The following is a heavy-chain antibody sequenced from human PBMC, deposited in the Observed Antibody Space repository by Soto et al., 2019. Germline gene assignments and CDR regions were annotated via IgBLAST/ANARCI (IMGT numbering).Heavy chain of an antibody. J-gene: IGHJ6*02. CDR1: GYTFTGYY. CDR2: INPNSGGT. D-gene: IGHD4-17*01. CDR3: ARGPNGDYVGYYGMDV. V-gene: IGHV1-2*04. Sequence: ASVKVSCKASGYTFTGYYMHWVRQAPGQGLEWMGWINPNSGGTNYAQKFQGWVTMTRDTSISTAYMELSRLRSDDTALYYCARGPNGDYVGYYGMDVWGQGTTVTVSS.